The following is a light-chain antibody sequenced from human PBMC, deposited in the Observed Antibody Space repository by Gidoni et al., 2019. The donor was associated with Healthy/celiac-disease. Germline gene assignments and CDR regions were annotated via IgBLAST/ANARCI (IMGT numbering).Light chain of an antibody. CDR1: QSVSSY. Sequence: MVLTQSPATLSLSPGGRATLSCRARQSVSSYLAWYQQKPGQAPRLLIYDASTRATGIPARFSGSGSWTAFTLPISSREPADFVVYYCQQRSNWPPITFGQGTRLEIK. CDR3: QQRSNWPPIT. V-gene: IGKV3-11*01. J-gene: IGKJ5*01. CDR2: DAS.